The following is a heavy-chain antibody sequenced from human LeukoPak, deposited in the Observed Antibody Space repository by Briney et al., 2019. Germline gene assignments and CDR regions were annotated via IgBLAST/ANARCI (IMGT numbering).Heavy chain of an antibody. Sequence: PGGSLRLSCAASGFTFSSYAMSWVRQAPGKGLEWVSAISGSGSSTYYADSVKGRFTISRDNSKNTLYLQMNSLRAEDTAAYYCAKTGRIVQWPTTLDYWGQGTLVTVSS. CDR2: ISGSGSST. CDR1: GFTFSSYA. D-gene: IGHD2-8*01. V-gene: IGHV3-23*01. CDR3: AKTGRIVQWPTTLDY. J-gene: IGHJ4*02.